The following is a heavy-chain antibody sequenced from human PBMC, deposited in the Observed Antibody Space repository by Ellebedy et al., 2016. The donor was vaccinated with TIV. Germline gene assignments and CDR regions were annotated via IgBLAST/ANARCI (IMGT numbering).Heavy chain of an antibody. J-gene: IGHJ4*02. CDR1: GFTFSSYG. CDR3: ARSHTR. CDR2: IWYDGSNK. V-gene: IGHV3-33*08. Sequence: GGSLRLSCAASGFTFSSYGMHWVRQAPGKGLEWVAVIWYDGSNKCYADSVKGRFTISRDNAKNSLYLQMNSLRAEDTAVYYCARSHTRWGQGTLVTVSS.